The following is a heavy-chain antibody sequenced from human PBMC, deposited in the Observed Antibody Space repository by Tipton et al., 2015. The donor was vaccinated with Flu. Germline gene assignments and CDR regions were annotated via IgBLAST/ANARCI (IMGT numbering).Heavy chain of an antibody. D-gene: IGHD4-11*01. Sequence: TLSLTCAVTGGSISSGGAYWTWIRQVPGKGLEYIGGIYYSGGTYCNPSLKSRVTITVDTSKNQFSLRLSSMTAADTAVYYCARRDYSNYVSDPKNWFDPWGQGTLVTVSS. CDR1: GGSISSGGAY. J-gene: IGHJ5*02. CDR3: ARRDYSNYVSDPKNWFDP. V-gene: IGHV4-31*11. CDR2: IYYSGGT.